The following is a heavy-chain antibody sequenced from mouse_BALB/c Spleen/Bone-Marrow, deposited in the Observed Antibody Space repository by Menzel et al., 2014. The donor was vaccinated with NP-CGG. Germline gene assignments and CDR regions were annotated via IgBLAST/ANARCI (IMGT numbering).Heavy chain of an antibody. V-gene: IGHV1S130*01. CDR3: ARHHRFAYYFDY. Sequence: VQLQQSGSVLVRPGASVKLSCKASGYTFTNSWIHWAKQRPGQGLEWIGEIHPNSGNTNYNEKFKGKATLTVDTSSSTAYVDLNSLTSEDSAVYYCARHHRFAYYFDYWGQGTTRTVSS. CDR1: GYTFTNSW. J-gene: IGHJ2*01. CDR2: IHPNSGNT.